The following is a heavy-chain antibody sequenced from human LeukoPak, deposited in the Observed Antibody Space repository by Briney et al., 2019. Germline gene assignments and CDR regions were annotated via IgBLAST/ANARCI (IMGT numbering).Heavy chain of an antibody. D-gene: IGHD6-13*01. J-gene: IGHJ4*02. Sequence: GGSLRLSCAASGFTFSSYGMHWVRQAPGKGLEWVAFIRYDGSNKYYADSVKGRFTISRDNSKNTLYLQMNSLRAEDTAVYYCARVRIAAAGTADYWGQGTLVTVSS. V-gene: IGHV3-30*02. CDR1: GFTFSSYG. CDR2: IRYDGSNK. CDR3: ARVRIAAAGTADY.